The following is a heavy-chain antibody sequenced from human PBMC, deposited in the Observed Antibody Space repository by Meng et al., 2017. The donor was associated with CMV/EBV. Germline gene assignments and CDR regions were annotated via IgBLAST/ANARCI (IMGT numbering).Heavy chain of an antibody. J-gene: IGHJ4*02. CDR3: ASFSGFLEWLNFDY. Sequence: GESLKISCAASGFTFSSYSMNWVRQAPGKGLEWVAVISYDGSNKYYADSVKGRFTISRDNSKNTLYLQMNSLRAEDTAVYYCASFSGFLEWLNFDYWGQGTLVTVSS. CDR1: GFTFSSYS. D-gene: IGHD3-3*01. CDR2: ISYDGSNK. V-gene: IGHV3-30*03.